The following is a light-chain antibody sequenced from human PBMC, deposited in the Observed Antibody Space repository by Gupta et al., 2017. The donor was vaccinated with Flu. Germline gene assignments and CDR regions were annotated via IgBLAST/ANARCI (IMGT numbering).Light chain of an antibody. CDR1: QSVRSSY. CDR3: QQYSSSPLT. CDR2: GAS. J-gene: IGKJ5*01. V-gene: IGKV3-20*01. Sequence: VLTQSPGTLSLYPGERATLSCRASQSVRSSYLAWYQQKPGQAPRLLIYGASSRATGIPDRFSGSGSGTEFTLTISRLEPEDFAVYYCQQYSSSPLTFGQGTXMEIK.